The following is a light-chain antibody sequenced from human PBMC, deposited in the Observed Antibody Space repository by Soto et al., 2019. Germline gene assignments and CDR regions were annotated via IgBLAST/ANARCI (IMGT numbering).Light chain of an antibody. V-gene: IGLV1-44*01. CDR3: AAWDGSLNVVL. J-gene: IGLJ2*01. CDR2: NDN. CDR1: SSNIGTNT. Sequence: QSVLTQPSSASGTPGQTVTISCSGTSSNIGTNTVNWYRQVPGTAPKLLIFNDNVRPSRVPGRFSGSRSGTSASLAISGLQSEDEADYYCAAWDGSLNVVLLGGGTKLTVL.